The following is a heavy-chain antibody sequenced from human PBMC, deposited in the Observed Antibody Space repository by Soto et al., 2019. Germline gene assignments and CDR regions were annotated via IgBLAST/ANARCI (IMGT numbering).Heavy chain of an antibody. Sequence: QVQLVQSGAEVKKPGSSVKVSCKASGGTFSSYAISWVRQAPGQGLEWMGGIIPIFGTENYAQKSQGRVTITADESTSTAYMELSSLRSEDTAVYYCARVTRRAYCGGDCYSYGMDVWGQGTTVTVSS. CDR2: IIPIFGTE. CDR3: ARVTRRAYCGGDCYSYGMDV. D-gene: IGHD2-21*02. CDR1: GGTFSSYA. J-gene: IGHJ6*02. V-gene: IGHV1-69*12.